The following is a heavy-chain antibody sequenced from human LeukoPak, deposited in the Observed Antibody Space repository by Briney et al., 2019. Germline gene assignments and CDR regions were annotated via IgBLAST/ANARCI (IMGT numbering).Heavy chain of an antibody. CDR1: GYTFTSYG. CDR3: ARDPPYSAGATLDDY. V-gene: IGHV1-18*01. D-gene: IGHD1-26*01. J-gene: IGHJ4*02. Sequence: ASVKVPCKASGYTFTSYGISWVRQAPGQGLEWMGWISAYNGNTNYAQKLQGRVTMTTDTSTSTAYMELRSLRSDDTAVYYCARDPPYSAGATLDDYWGQGTLVTVSS. CDR2: ISAYNGNT.